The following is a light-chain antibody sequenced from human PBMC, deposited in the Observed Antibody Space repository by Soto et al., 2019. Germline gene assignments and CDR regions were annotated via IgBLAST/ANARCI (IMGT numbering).Light chain of an antibody. V-gene: IGKV3D-15*01. Sequence: EIVMTQSPATLSVSPGERATLSYRASQSLRSNLAWYQQKPGQAPRLLIYGASTRATGIPDRFSGSGSGTDFTLTISSLDPEDFAVYYCQQRNNWPSFGQGTRLEIK. CDR2: GAS. CDR3: QQRNNWPS. J-gene: IGKJ5*01. CDR1: QSLRSN.